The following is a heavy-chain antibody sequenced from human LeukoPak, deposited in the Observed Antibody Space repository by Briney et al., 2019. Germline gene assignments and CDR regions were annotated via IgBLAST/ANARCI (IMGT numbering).Heavy chain of an antibody. J-gene: IGHJ4*02. Sequence: GGSLRLSCAASGFTFSSYAMSWVRQAPGKGLEWVSAISGSGGSTYYADSVKSRFTISRDNSKNTLYLQMSSLRAEDTAVYYCARVNYYGSGSYYYYFDYWGQGTLVTVPS. V-gene: IGHV3-23*01. D-gene: IGHD3-10*01. CDR1: GFTFSSYA. CDR3: ARVNYYGSGSYYYYFDY. CDR2: ISGSGGST.